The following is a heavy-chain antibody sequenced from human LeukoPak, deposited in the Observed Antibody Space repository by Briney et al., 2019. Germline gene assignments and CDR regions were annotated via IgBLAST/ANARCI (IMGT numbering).Heavy chain of an antibody. D-gene: IGHD3-9*01. CDR2: IKSNTNGGTA. CDR1: GFTFSNAW. V-gene: IGHV3-15*01. CDR3: VAYYDILTGYKY. J-gene: IGHJ4*02. Sequence: PGGSLRLSCAASGFTFSNAWMSWVRQAPGKGLEWVARIKSNTNGGTADYAAPVKGRFTISRDDSKDTLYLQMNSLRAEDTAVYYCVAYYDILTGYKYWGQGTLVTVSS.